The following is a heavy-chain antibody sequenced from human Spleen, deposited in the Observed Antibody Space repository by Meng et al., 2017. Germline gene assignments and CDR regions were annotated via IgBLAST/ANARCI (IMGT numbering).Heavy chain of an antibody. CDR3: ASWIYSCGWQ. CDR1: GGSISSIDW. D-gene: IGHD6-19*01. V-gene: IGHV4/OR15-8*02. J-gene: IGHJ4*02. Sequence: QGLGPGRVKLSGTWSLTGVVSGGSISSIDWWSWVRQPPGKGLEWIGEIYHGGDTNYNPSLKSRVTIAIDKSKNQFSLKLSSVTAADTAAYYCASWIYSCGWQWGQGALVTVSS. CDR2: IYHGGDT.